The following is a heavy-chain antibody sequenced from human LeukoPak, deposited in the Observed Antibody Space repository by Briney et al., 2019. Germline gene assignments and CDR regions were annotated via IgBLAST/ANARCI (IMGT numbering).Heavy chain of an antibody. Sequence: PGGSLRLSCAGSGFTFSSHWMSWVRQAPGKGLEWVANIKPDASEKFYVESVKGRFTISRDNAKNSLYLQMNSLRAEDTAVYSCTVETGGDYPHFDYWGQGTLVTVSS. CDR3: TVETGGDYPHFDY. V-gene: IGHV3-7*02. CDR1: GFTFSSHW. J-gene: IGHJ4*02. D-gene: IGHD4-17*01. CDR2: IKPDASEK.